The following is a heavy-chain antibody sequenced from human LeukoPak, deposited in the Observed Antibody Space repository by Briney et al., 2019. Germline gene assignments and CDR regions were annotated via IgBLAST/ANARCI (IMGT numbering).Heavy chain of an antibody. CDR1: GFTFSSYW. CDR2: IKQDGSEK. Sequence: GGSLRLSCAASGFTFSSYWMSWVRQAPGKGLEWVANIKQDGSEKYYVDSVKGRFTISRDNAKNSLYLQMNSLRAEDTAVYYCARAGTVTTSPFDYWGQGTLVTVSS. J-gene: IGHJ4*02. D-gene: IGHD4-17*01. CDR3: ARAGTVTTSPFDY. V-gene: IGHV3-7*01.